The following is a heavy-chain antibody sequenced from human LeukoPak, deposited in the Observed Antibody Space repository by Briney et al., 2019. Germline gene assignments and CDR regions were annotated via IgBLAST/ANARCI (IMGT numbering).Heavy chain of an antibody. CDR3: ARGWEQQGVGAFHV. CDR1: GFSFSIYW. Sequence: GGSLRLSCFASGFSFSIYWMHWVRQAPGKGLVWVSRITSDGSTTNYADSVEGRFTISRDNAKNTLFLQMNSLRAEDTAVYYCARGWEQQGVGAFHVWGRGTMVTVSS. V-gene: IGHV3-74*01. J-gene: IGHJ3*01. D-gene: IGHD1/OR15-1a*01. CDR2: ITSDGSTT.